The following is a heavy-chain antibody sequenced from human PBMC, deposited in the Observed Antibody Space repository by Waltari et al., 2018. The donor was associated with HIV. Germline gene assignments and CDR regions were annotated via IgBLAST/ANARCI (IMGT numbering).Heavy chain of an antibody. CDR3: AKGPTLTSPPTYFNY. CDR2: ISWNSGSI. V-gene: IGHV3-9*01. D-gene: IGHD2-2*01. J-gene: IGHJ4*02. Sequence: EVHLVESGVGLVQPGRSLRLSCAASGLTFDDYSMHWVRQTPGKGLEWVSGISWNSGSIGYADSVKGRFTISRDNAKNSLFPQMNSLRPEDTAFYYCAKGPTLTSPPTYFNYWGQGTLVTVSS. CDR1: GLTFDDYS.